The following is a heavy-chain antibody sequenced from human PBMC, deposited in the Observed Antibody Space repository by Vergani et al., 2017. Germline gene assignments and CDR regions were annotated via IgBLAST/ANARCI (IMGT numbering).Heavy chain of an antibody. V-gene: IGHV5-51*01. D-gene: IGHD2-21*02. J-gene: IGHJ3*02. Sequence: EVQLVQSGAEVKTPGESLKISCTGSGYSFTSYWIGWVRQLPGKGLEWMGIIYPGDSDTRYSPSFQGQVTISAAKSISTAYLQWSRLKASDTAMYYCARHAGVGTYCGGDCYAHAFDIWGQGTMVTVSS. CDR1: GYSFTSYW. CDR3: ARHAGVGTYCGGDCYAHAFDI. CDR2: IYPGDSDT.